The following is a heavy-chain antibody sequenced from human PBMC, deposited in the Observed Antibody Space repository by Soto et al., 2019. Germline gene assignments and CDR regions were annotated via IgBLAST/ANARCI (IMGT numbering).Heavy chain of an antibody. CDR3: ARVSSSIVVVPDYSMDV. V-gene: IGHV1-18*04. Sequence: QVQLVQSGVEVKKPGASVKVSCKASGYTFISHGISWVRQAPGQGLEWMGWISGKNGNTNYAQKSQGRVTLTTDTSTSTAYMELRSLRSDDTAVYYCARVSSSIVVVPDYSMDVWGQGTTVTVSS. CDR2: ISGKNGNT. CDR1: GYTFISHG. D-gene: IGHD2-15*01. J-gene: IGHJ6*02.